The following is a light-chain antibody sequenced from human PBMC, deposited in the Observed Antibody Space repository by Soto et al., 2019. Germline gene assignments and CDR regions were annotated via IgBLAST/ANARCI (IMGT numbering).Light chain of an antibody. Sequence: QSVLTQPPSVSGAPRQRVTISCSGSRSNIGNNAVNWYQQFPGRAPKLLIYYDDLLPSGVSDRFSGSKSGTSASLAISGLQSEDEADYYCATWDDSLNGQVFGGWTKLTVL. V-gene: IGLV1-36*01. CDR2: YDD. CDR3: ATWDDSLNGQV. J-gene: IGLJ2*01. CDR1: RSNIGNNA.